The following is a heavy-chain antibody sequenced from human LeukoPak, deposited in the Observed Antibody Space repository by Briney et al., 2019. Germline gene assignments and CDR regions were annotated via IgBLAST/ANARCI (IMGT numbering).Heavy chain of an antibody. D-gene: IGHD3-3*01. CDR3: ARGKTYYDFWSGYRYYFDY. CDR2: INRSGST. Sequence: SETLSLTCAVYGGSFSGYYWSWIRRPPGKGLEWIGEINRSGSTNYNPSLKSRVTISVDTSKNQFSLKLSSVTAADTAVYYCARGKTYYDFWSGYRYYFDYWGQGTLVTVSS. V-gene: IGHV4-34*01. J-gene: IGHJ4*02. CDR1: GGSFSGYY.